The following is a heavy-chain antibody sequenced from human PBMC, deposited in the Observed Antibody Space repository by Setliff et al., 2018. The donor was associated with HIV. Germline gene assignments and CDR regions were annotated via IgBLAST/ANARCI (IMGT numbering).Heavy chain of an antibody. CDR2: MYYTGST. CDR1: GGSTDSGSYY. J-gene: IGHJ4*02. CDR3: ARDGGSSGWYFVLGDSDY. Sequence: SETLSLTCTVSGGSTDSGSYYWAWIRQPPGKGLEWIGSMYYTGSTYYNPSLKSRVTITIDTSKNQFSLKLNSVTAADTAMYYCARDGGSSGWYFVLGDSDYWGPGTLVTV. D-gene: IGHD6-19*01. V-gene: IGHV4-39*02.